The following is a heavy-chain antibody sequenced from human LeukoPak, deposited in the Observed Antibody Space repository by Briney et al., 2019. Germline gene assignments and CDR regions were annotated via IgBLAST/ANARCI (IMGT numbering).Heavy chain of an antibody. CDR3: ARWGDYQRQFDY. Sequence: GGSLRLSCAASGFTFSSYGMHWVRQAPGKGLEWVAVISYDGSNKYYADSVKGRFTISRDNSKNTLYLQMNSLRAEDTAVYYCARWGDYQRQFDYWGQGTLVTVSS. CDR1: GFTFSSYG. D-gene: IGHD4-17*01. V-gene: IGHV3-30*03. CDR2: ISYDGSNK. J-gene: IGHJ4*02.